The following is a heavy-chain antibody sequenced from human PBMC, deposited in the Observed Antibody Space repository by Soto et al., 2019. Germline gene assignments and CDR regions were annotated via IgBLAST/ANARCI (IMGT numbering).Heavy chain of an antibody. CDR2: MYYSGST. CDR3: ARHLYGSGVVGQH. Sequence: QLQLQESGPRLVKPSETLSLTCTVSGGSISSGSYNWGWIRQPPGKGLEWIGSMYYSGSTYYNPSLKSRVTMSVDMSKNQFSLKLSSVTAADTAVYYCARHLYGSGVVGQHWGQGTLVTVSS. D-gene: IGHD3-10*01. J-gene: IGHJ4*02. CDR1: GGSISSGSYN. V-gene: IGHV4-39*01.